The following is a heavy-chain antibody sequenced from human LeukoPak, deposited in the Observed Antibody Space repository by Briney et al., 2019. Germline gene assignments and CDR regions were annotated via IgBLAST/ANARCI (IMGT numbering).Heavy chain of an antibody. J-gene: IGHJ5*02. V-gene: IGHV3-48*01. CDR3: AREDYYGSGNWFDP. Sequence: PGGPLRLSCAASGFTFSSYSMNWVRQAPGKGLQWVSYISTSSSTIYYADSVKGRFTISRDNAKNSLYLQMNSLRAEDTAVYYCAREDYYGSGNWFDPWGQGTLVTVSS. CDR1: GFTFSSYS. CDR2: ISTSSSTI. D-gene: IGHD3-10*01.